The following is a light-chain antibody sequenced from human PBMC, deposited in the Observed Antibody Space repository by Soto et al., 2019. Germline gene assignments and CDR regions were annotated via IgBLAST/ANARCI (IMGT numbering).Light chain of an antibody. CDR1: QTVSSSF. CDR2: GAS. J-gene: IGKJ1*01. V-gene: IGKV3-20*01. Sequence: EIVLTQSPGTLSLSPGEGATLSCRASQTVSSSFLAWYQQKAGQAPRLLIYGASSRATGIPDRFSGSGSGTDFTLTITRLEPEDFAVYYCQQYGSSPGTFGQGTKVGIK. CDR3: QQYGSSPGT.